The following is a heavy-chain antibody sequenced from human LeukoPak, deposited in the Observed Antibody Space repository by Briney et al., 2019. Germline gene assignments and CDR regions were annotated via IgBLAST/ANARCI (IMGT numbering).Heavy chain of an antibody. V-gene: IGHV4-30-4*08. D-gene: IGHD3-22*01. CDR1: GGSISSADYY. CDR2: IYYSGNT. J-gene: IGHJ3*02. Sequence: SQTLSLTCTVSGGSISSADYYWSWIRQPPGEGLEWIGYIYYSGNTYYNPSLKSRVTISLDRSKNQFSLKQSSVTAADTAVYYCARATITMAVGVPADAFDIWGQGTMVTVSS. CDR3: ARATITMAVGVPADAFDI.